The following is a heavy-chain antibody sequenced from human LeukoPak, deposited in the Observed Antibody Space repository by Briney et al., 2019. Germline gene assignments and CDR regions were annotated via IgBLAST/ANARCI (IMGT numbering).Heavy chain of an antibody. Sequence: PSETLSLTCAVYGGSFSGYYWSWIRQPPGKGLEWIGEINHSGSTNYNPSLKSRVTISVDTSKNQFSLKLSSVTAADTAVYYCARGSDYYDSSGYYSWYYFDYWGQGTLVTVSS. V-gene: IGHV4-34*09. D-gene: IGHD3-22*01. CDR1: GGSFSGYY. CDR2: INHSGST. CDR3: ARGSDYYDSSGYYSWYYFDY. J-gene: IGHJ4*02.